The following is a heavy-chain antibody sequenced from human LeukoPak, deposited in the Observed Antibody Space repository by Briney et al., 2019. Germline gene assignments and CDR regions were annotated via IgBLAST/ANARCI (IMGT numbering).Heavy chain of an antibody. CDR1: GGSISSGDYY. CDR2: IYYSGST. Sequence: PSETLSLTCTVSGGSISSGDYYWSWIRQPPGKGLEWIGYIYYSGSTYYNPSLKSRVTISVDTSKNQFSLKLSSVTAADTAVYYCARDRPHDFWSGYSLDAFDIWAQGTMVTVSS. D-gene: IGHD3-3*01. V-gene: IGHV4-30-4*01. CDR3: ARDRPHDFWSGYSLDAFDI. J-gene: IGHJ3*02.